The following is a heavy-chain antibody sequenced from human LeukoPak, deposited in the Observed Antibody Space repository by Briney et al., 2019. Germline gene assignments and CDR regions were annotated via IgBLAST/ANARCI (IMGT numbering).Heavy chain of an antibody. V-gene: IGHV3-30*02. D-gene: IGHD2-21*01. J-gene: IGHJ5*02. CDR1: GFTFGSYG. CDR3: AKDHINWFDP. CDR2: IRYDGSNK. Sequence: GGSLRLSCAASGFTFGSYGMHWVRQAPGKGLEWVAFIRYDGSNKYYADSVKGRFTISRDNSKNTLYLQMNSLRAEDTAVYYCAKDHINWFDPWGQGTLVTVSS.